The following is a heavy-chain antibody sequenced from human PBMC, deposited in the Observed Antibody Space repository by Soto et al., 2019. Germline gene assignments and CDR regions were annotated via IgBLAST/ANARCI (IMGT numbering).Heavy chain of an antibody. Sequence: QVQLQESGPGLVKPSQTLSLTCTVSGGSISSGGYYWSWIRQHPGKGLEWIGYIYYSGSTYYNPSLRVRVXXXVXXSKTQCSLKLSSVTAADTAVYYCARWPQLEPRFDYWGQGTLVTVSS. CDR2: IYYSGST. J-gene: IGHJ4*02. CDR3: ARWPQLEPRFDY. V-gene: IGHV4-31*03. CDR1: GGSISSGGYY. D-gene: IGHD1-1*01.